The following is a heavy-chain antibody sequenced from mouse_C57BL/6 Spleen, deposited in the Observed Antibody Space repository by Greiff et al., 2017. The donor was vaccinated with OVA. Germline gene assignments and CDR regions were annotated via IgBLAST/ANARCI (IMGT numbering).Heavy chain of an antibody. J-gene: IGHJ4*01. V-gene: IGHV1-15*01. D-gene: IGHD4-1*01. CDR2: IDPETGGT. CDR1: GYTFTDYE. CDR3: ARPGGAMDY. Sequence: QVQLQQSGAELVRPGASVTLSCKASGYTFTDYEMHWVKQTPVHGLEWIGAIDPETGGTAYNQKFKGKATLTVDTSSSTAYMQLSSLTSEDSAVYYCARPGGAMDYWGQGTSVTVSS.